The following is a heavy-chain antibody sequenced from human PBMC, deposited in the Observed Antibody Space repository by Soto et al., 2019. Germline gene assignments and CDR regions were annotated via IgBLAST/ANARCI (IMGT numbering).Heavy chain of an antibody. CDR1: GFAFSNYA. CDR3: XXXXXXXXXXXXXD. CDR2: ISRSGNVI. Sequence: EVQLLESGGDLVQPGGSLRLSCAASGFAFSNYAVTWVRQAQGKGLEWVSSISRSGNVIYYADSVKGRFIISRDNSKXXXXXXXXXXXXXXXXXXXXXXXXXXXXXXXXXDXGQGTLVTVSS. J-gene: IGHJ4*02. V-gene: IGHV3-23*01.